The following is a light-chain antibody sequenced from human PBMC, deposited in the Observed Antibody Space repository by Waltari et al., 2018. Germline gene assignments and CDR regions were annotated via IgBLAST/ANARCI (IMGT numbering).Light chain of an antibody. Sequence: QSALTQPPSASGSPGQSVTISCTGTSSDVGAYDYVSWYQQHPGKAPKLMLSEVTQRPHGVPARCSGSEAGNTASLTVSGLQAEDEAVYYCSSYAGRNGVIFGGGTMLTVL. CDR3: SSYAGRNGVI. CDR2: EVT. CDR1: SSDVGAYDY. V-gene: IGLV2-8*01. J-gene: IGLJ2*01.